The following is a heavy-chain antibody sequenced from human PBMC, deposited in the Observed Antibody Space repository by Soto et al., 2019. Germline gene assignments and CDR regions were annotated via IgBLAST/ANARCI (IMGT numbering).Heavy chain of an antibody. J-gene: IGHJ4*02. V-gene: IGHV1-3*01. CDR3: ARDDWNDVSINFDY. CDR2: INGGNGKT. CDR1: GYTFTSYA. Sequence: ASVKVSCKASGYTFTSYAMHWVRQAPGQRLEWMGWINGGNGKTKYSQQFRGRVTITRDTSASTVYLELSSLRSEDTAVYFCARDDWNDVSINFDYWGQGTLVTVSS. D-gene: IGHD1-1*01.